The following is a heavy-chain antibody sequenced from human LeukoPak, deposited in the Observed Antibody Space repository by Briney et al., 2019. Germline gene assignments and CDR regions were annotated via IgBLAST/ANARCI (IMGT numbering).Heavy chain of an antibody. CDR3: ARPTIRGSSWRHFDY. CDR2: IYPGDSDT. Sequence: GESLKISCKGSGYSFSSHWIGWVRQMPGKGLEWMGIIYPGDSDTRYSPSFQGQVTISADKSISTAYLQWSSLKASDTAMYYRARPTIRGSSWRHFDYWGQGTLVTVSS. CDR1: GYSFSSHW. J-gene: IGHJ4*02. D-gene: IGHD6-13*01. V-gene: IGHV5-51*01.